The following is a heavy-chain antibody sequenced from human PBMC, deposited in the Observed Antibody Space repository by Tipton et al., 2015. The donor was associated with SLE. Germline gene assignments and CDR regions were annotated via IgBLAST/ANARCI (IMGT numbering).Heavy chain of an antibody. CDR1: GYSFTSFW. CDR2: ISPGDSDT. D-gene: IGHD6-13*01. J-gene: IGHJ4*02. V-gene: IGHV5-51*03. Sequence: QLVQSGAEVKKPGESLKISCKVSGYSFTSFWIGWVCQMPGKGLEWMGIISPGDSDTRYSPSLQGQVTFSADKSTSTAYLRWRSRKASDTAMYYCARSSIAAAGNKYWGRGTLVTVSS. CDR3: ARSSIAAAGNKY.